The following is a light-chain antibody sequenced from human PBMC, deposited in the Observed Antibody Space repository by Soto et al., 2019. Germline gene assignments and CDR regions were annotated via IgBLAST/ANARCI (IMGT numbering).Light chain of an antibody. Sequence: QSVLTQPASVSGSPGQSITISCTGTSSDVGGYNYVSWYQQHPGKAPKLMVYEVSNRPSGVSYRFSGSKSGNTASLTISGLQAEDEADYYCSSYTTRSSSVFGTGTKVTV. CDR3: SSYTTRSSSV. CDR1: SSDVGGYNY. CDR2: EVS. J-gene: IGLJ1*01. V-gene: IGLV2-14*01.